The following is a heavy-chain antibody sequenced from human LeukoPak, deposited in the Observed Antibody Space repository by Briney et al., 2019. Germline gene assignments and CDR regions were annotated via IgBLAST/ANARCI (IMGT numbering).Heavy chain of an antibody. Sequence: PGGSLRLSCAASGFTFSSYWMNWARQAPGKGLEWVASINHNGNVNYYVDSVKGRFTISRDNAKNSLYLQMNSLRAEDTAVYYCARGSPYYDSSGGLDYWGQGTLVTVSS. CDR2: INHNGNVN. CDR1: GFTFSSYW. J-gene: IGHJ4*02. V-gene: IGHV3-7*01. CDR3: ARGSPYYDSSGGLDY. D-gene: IGHD3-22*01.